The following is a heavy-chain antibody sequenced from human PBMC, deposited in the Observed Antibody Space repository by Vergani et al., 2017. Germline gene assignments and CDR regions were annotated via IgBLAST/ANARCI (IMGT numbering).Heavy chain of an antibody. V-gene: IGHV4-38-2*01. D-gene: IGHD2-2*01. Sequence: QVQLQESGPGLVKPSETLSLTCAVSGYSISSGYYWGWIRKPPGKGLEWIGSIYHSGSTYYNPSLKSRVTISVDTSKNQFSLKLSSVTAADTAVYYCARQPPNRHRIVVVPAAIGRAWFDPWGQGTLVTVSS. CDR3: ARQPPNRHRIVVVPAAIGRAWFDP. J-gene: IGHJ5*02. CDR1: GYSISSGYY. CDR2: IYHSGST.